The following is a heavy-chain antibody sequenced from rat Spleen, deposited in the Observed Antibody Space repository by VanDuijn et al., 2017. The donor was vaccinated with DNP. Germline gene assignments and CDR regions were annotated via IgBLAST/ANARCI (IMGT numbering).Heavy chain of an antibody. Sequence: QVQLKESGPGLVQTSQTLSLTCTVSGFSLTTNSVHWVRQPPGKGLEWVGAMWSGGSTDYNSTLKSRLSISRDTSKSQVFLKMNSLQTEDTAIYFCTRFMDAWGQGTSVTVSS. CDR2: MWSGGST. CDR3: TRFMDA. V-gene: IGHV2-1*01. CDR1: GFSLTTNS. J-gene: IGHJ4*01.